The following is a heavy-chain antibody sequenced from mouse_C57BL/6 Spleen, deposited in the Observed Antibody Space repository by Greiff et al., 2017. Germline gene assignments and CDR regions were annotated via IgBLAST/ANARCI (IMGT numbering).Heavy chain of an antibody. Sequence: EVQLQQSGPALVKPGASVKISCKASGYTFTDYYMNWVKQSHGKSLEWIGDINPNNGGTSYTQKFKGKATLTVDKSSSTANMELRSLTSEDSADYYCAREGYYGSRDYWGQGTTLTVSS. J-gene: IGHJ2*01. V-gene: IGHV1-26*01. CDR2: INPNNGGT. CDR1: GYTFTDYY. D-gene: IGHD1-1*01. CDR3: AREGYYGSRDY.